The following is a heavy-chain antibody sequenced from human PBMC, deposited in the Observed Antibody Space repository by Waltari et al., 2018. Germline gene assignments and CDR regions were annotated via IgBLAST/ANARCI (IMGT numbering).Heavy chain of an antibody. CDR1: GFSFDEYS. CDR2: LNNGGDYK. J-gene: IGHJ5*02. CDR3: ARGKAFDP. V-gene: IGHV3-21*06. Sequence: VRLVESGGGRVEPGESLRLSCVGSGFSFDEYSMNGVRQAPGKGLEWVSSLNNGGDYKGYADSVEGRFTISRDNDKNTLYLQMNDLRVDDTAIYYCARGKAFDPWGQGTRVNVSS.